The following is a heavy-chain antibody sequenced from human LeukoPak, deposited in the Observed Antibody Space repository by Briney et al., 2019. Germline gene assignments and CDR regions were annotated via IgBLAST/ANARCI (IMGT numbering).Heavy chain of an antibody. CDR1: GGSISSGSYY. D-gene: IGHD3-10*01. CDR2: IYTSGST. V-gene: IGHV4-61*02. Sequence: PSETLSLTCTVSGGSISSGSYYWSWIRRPAGKGLEWIGRIYTSGSTNYNPSLKSRVTISVDTSKNQFSLKLSSVTAADTAVYYCARQVSQYYYGSGSYYNFWGQGTLVTVSS. J-gene: IGHJ4*02. CDR3: ARQVSQYYYGSGSYYNF.